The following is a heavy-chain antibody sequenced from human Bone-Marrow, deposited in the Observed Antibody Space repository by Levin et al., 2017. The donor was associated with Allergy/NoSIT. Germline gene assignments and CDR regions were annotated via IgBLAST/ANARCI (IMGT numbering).Heavy chain of an antibody. Sequence: GGSLRLSCAASGFALSRYDMHWVRQVTGKGLEWVSSIGTIHDTFYADSVKGRFTISRENAENSLYLQMNNLRAGDAAVYYCARQAKTAAGTYYFYYGMDVWGQGTTVTVSS. CDR3: ARQAKTAAGTYYFYYGMDV. J-gene: IGHJ6*02. D-gene: IGHD6-13*01. V-gene: IGHV3-13*01. CDR2: IGTIHDT. CDR1: GFALSRYD.